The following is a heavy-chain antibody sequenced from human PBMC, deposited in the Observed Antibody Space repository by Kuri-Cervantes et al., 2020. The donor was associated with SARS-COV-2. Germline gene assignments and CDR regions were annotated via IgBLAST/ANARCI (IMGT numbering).Heavy chain of an antibody. V-gene: IGHV3-21*01. Sequence: GGSLRLSCAASGFTFSSYSMNWVRQAPGKGLEWVSSISSDSSYISYADSLKGRFTISRDNAKNSLYLQMNSLRAEDTAVYYCARSPGDGDYDPFDYWGQGTLVTVSS. D-gene: IGHD4-17*01. J-gene: IGHJ4*02. CDR2: ISSDSSYI. CDR3: ARSPGDGDYDPFDY. CDR1: GFTFSSYS.